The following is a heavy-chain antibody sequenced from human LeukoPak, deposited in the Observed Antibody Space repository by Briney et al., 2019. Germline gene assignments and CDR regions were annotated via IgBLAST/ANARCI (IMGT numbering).Heavy chain of an antibody. Sequence: GESLKFSCKGSGYSFTSYWIGWVRQLPGKGLEWMGIIYPGDSDTRYSPSFQGQVTISADKTISTAYLQWSSLKASDTAMYYCARQDTAMVGDAFDIWGQGTMVTVSS. V-gene: IGHV5-51*01. CDR1: GYSFTSYW. D-gene: IGHD5-18*01. CDR2: IYPGDSDT. J-gene: IGHJ3*02. CDR3: ARQDTAMVGDAFDI.